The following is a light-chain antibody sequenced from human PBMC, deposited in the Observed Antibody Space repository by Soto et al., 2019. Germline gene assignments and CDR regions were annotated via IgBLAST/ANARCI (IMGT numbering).Light chain of an antibody. CDR3: GTWDSSLSAL. CDR1: SSNIGNNY. CDR2: DNN. Sequence: QSVLTQPPSVSAAPGQKVTISCSGSSSNIGNNYVSWYQQLPGTAPKLLIYDNNKRPSGIPDRFSGSKSGTSATLGITGLQTGDEADYYCGTWDSSLSALFGTGTKVTV. V-gene: IGLV1-51*01. J-gene: IGLJ1*01.